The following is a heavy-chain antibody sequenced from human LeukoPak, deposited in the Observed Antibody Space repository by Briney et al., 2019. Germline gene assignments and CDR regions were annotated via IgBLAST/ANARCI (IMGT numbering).Heavy chain of an antibody. CDR1: GYTFTGYY. J-gene: IGHJ4*02. V-gene: IGHV1-2*02. CDR3: ARDNLAYCGGDCSLDY. CDR2: INPNSGGT. D-gene: IGHD2-21*02. Sequence: GASVKVSCKASGYTFTGYYMHRVRQAPGQGLEWMGWINPNSGGTNYAQEFRGRVTMTRDTSISTAYMELSRLRSDDTAVYYCARDNLAYCGGDCSLDYWGQGTLVTVSS.